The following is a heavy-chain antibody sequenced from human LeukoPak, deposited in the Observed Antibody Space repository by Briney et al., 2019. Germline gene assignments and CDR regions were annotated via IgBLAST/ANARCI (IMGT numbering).Heavy chain of an antibody. CDR1: GGSFSGYY. D-gene: IGHD3-3*01. Sequence: SETLSLTCAVYGGSFSGYYWSWIRKPPGKGLEWIGEINHSGSTNYNPSLKSRVTISVDTSKNQFSLKLNSVTAADTAVYYCARTLFDFWSGYYSYWGQGNLVTVSS. CDR2: INHSGST. J-gene: IGHJ4*02. V-gene: IGHV4-34*01. CDR3: ARTLFDFWSGYYSY.